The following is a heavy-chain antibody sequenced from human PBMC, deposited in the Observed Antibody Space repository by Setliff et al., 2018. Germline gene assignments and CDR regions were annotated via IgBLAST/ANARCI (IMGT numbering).Heavy chain of an antibody. V-gene: IGHV3-48*04. CDR3: ARDSIGSGWDFRRKLYYYYGMDV. Sequence: GGSLRLSCAASGFTFDDYAMHWVRQAPGKGLEWVSYISSSSSTIYYADSVKGRFTISRDNAKNSLYLQMNSLRAEDTAVYYCARDSIGSGWDFRRKLYYYYGMDVWGQGTTVTV. D-gene: IGHD6-19*01. J-gene: IGHJ6*02. CDR1: GFTFDDYA. CDR2: ISSSSSTI.